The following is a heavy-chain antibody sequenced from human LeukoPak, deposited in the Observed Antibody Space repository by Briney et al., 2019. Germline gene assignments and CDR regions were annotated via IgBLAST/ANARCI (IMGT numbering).Heavy chain of an antibody. D-gene: IGHD6-19*01. CDR2: IGIRGDT. Sequence: HSGGSLRLSCAASGFTFIDYDMHWVRQVIGKGLEWVSAIGIRGDTHYSGSVKGRFTISRENAESSLYLQMNSQRAEDTAVYYCARGGIQVSGIDEFDYWGQGTLVTVSS. CDR3: ARGGIQVSGIDEFDY. J-gene: IGHJ4*02. V-gene: IGHV3-13*01. CDR1: GFTFIDYD.